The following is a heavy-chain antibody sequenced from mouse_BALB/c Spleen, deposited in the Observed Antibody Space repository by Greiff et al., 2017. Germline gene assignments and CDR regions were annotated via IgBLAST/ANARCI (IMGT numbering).Heavy chain of an antibody. Sequence: QVQLQQSGAELARPGASVKLSCKASGYTFTSYWMQWVKQRPGQGLEWIGAIYPGDGDTRYTQKFKGKATLTADKSSSTAYMQLSSLASEDSAVYYCARGDYDSFYAMDYWGQGTSVTVSS. D-gene: IGHD2-4*01. J-gene: IGHJ4*01. CDR3: ARGDYDSFYAMDY. V-gene: IGHV1-87*01. CDR2: IYPGDGDT. CDR1: GYTFTSYW.